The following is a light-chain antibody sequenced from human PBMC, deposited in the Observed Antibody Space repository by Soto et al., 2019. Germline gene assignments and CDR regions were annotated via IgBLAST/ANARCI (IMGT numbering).Light chain of an antibody. CDR2: AAS. Sequence: AIRMTQSPSSFSASTGDGVTITCRASQGISSYLAWYQQKPGKAPKLLIYAASTLQSGVPSRFSGSGSGTDFTLTISCLQSEDFANYYCQQYYSYPSRTFGQGTKVEIQ. V-gene: IGKV1-8*01. CDR1: QGISSY. CDR3: QQYYSYPSRT. J-gene: IGKJ1*01.